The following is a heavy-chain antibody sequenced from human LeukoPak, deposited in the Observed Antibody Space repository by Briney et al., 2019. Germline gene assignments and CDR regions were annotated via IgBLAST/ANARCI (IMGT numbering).Heavy chain of an antibody. Sequence: PGGSRRLSCAASGLTFSNYAMSWVRQAPGKGLEWVSGISGSGGSTYYADSVKGRFIISRDNSKNTLYLQMNSLRAEDTAVYYCARRYPQPSTYGMDVWGQGTTVTVSS. CDR2: ISGSGGST. CDR3: ARRYPQPSTYGMDV. V-gene: IGHV3-23*01. CDR1: GLTFSNYA. J-gene: IGHJ6*02. D-gene: IGHD1-14*01.